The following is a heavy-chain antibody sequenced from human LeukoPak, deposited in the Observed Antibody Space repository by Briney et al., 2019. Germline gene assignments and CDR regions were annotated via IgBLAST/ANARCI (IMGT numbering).Heavy chain of an antibody. J-gene: IGHJ4*02. Sequence: SETLSLTCAVYGGSFSGYYWSWIRQPPGKGLEWIGEINHSGSTNYNPSLKSRVTISVDTSKNQFSLKLSSVTAADTAVYYCARGTGYSYGYFGYWGQGTLVTVSS. CDR1: GGSFSGYY. V-gene: IGHV4-34*01. CDR3: ARGTGYSYGYFGY. CDR2: INHSGST. D-gene: IGHD5-18*01.